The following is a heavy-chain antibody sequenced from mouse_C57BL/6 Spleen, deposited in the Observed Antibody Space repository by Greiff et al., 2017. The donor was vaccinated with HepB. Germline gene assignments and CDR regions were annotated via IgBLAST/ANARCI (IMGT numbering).Heavy chain of an antibody. Sequence: QVQLQQPGAELVMPGASVKLSCKASGYTFTSYWMHWVKQRPGQGLEWIGEIDPSDSYTNYNQKFKGKSTLTVDKSSSTAYMQLSSLTFEDSAVYYCARRMDYWGQGTSVTVSS. V-gene: IGHV1-69*01. CDR3: ARRMDY. CDR1: GYTFTSYW. CDR2: IDPSDSYT. J-gene: IGHJ4*01.